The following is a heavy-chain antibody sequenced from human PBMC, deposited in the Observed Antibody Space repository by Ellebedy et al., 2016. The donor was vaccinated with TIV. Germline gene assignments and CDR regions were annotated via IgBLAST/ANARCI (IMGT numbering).Heavy chain of an antibody. V-gene: IGHV1-3*04. CDR1: GYTFTNYA. J-gene: IGHJ4*02. CDR3: GRRSGRCLDY. D-gene: IGHD1-26*01. CDR2: INNGNGNT. Sequence: ASVQVSCXASGYTFTNYAIHWVRQAPGQRLEWMGWINNGNGNTKYSQRFQGRVTITRDTSASTAFMELSSLTSEDTAAYYCGRRSGRCLDYWGQGTLVTVSS.